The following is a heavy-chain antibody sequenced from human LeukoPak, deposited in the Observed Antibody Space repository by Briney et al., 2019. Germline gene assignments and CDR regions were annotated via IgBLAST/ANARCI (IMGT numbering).Heavy chain of an antibody. V-gene: IGHV3-23*01. D-gene: IGHD2-21*02. CDR3: AKLVVTANSYFDY. Sequence: GGSLRLSCAASGFSFTSFAMTWVRQAPGKGLEWVSAISGSGGSTYYADSVKGRFTISRDNSKNTLYLQMNSLRAEDTAVYYCAKLVVTANSYFDYWGQGTLVTVSS. J-gene: IGHJ4*02. CDR1: GFSFTSFA. CDR2: ISGSGGST.